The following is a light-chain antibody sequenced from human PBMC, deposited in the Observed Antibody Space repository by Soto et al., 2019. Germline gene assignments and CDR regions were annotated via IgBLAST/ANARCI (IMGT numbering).Light chain of an antibody. Sequence: QSPLPLPASVSGFPEQSIPLTCTGTSSVLGSYKFVSWYQHHPGKAPKLMISEGSKRPSGVSNRFSGSKSGNTASLTISGLQAEDEADYYCCSYAGSSTLIFGGGTKLTVL. CDR2: EGS. CDR3: CSYAGSSTLI. J-gene: IGLJ2*01. V-gene: IGLV2-23*01. CDR1: SSVLGSYKF.